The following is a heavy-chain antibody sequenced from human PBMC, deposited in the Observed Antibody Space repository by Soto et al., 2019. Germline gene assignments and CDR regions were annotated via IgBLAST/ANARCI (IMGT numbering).Heavy chain of an antibody. J-gene: IGHJ4*02. CDR2: ISWDGGST. CDR3: AKDRVEMATIDTFDY. D-gene: IGHD5-12*01. CDR1: GFTFDDYT. Sequence: GGSLRLSCAASGFTFDDYTMHWVRQAPGKGLEWVSLISWDGGSTYYADSVKGRFTISRDNGKNSLYLQMNSLRTEDTALYYCAKDRVEMATIDTFDYWGQGTLVTVSS. V-gene: IGHV3-43*01.